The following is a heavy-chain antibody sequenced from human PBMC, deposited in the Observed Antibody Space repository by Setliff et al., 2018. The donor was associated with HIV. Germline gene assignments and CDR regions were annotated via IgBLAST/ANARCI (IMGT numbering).Heavy chain of an antibody. D-gene: IGHD5-18*01. CDR2: MYHSGST. Sequence: PSETLSLTCAVSNYSISSGYYWGWIRQSPGKGLEWIRSMYHSGSTYSNPSLKSRVTMSIDTSKNQLSLKLRSVTAADTAVYYCASGYNYAYSDYWGQGTLVTVSS. J-gene: IGHJ4*02. CDR1: NYSISSGYY. CDR3: ASGYNYAYSDY. V-gene: IGHV4-38-2*01.